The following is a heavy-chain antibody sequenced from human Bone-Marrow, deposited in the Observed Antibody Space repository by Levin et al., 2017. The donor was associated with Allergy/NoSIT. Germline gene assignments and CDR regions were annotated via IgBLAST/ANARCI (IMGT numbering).Heavy chain of an antibody. CDR1: GGSISSVGYH. V-gene: IGHV4-31*03. CDR2: IYYSGST. Sequence: SETLSLTCTVSGGSISSVGYHWNWIRQHPRKGLEWIGFIYYSGSTYYIPSLQSRLSISVDTSKNQFSLKLTSVTAADTAVYYCARSIAAAGGGFDDWGQGTLVTVSS. D-gene: IGHD6-13*01. CDR3: ARSIAAAGGGFDD. J-gene: IGHJ4*02.